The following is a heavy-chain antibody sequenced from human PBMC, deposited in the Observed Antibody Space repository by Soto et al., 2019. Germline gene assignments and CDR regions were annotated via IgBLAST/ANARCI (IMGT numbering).Heavy chain of an antibody. D-gene: IGHD4-17*01. CDR3: ARRGYGDYKDYYYGMDV. CDR2: IYYSGST. Sequence: SETLSLTCTVSRGSISSGTNYWAWIRQPPGKGLEWIANIYYSGSTFYNPSLKSRVTISVDTSKNQFSLKLSSVTAADTAVYYCARRGYGDYKDYYYGMDVWGQGTTVTVSS. V-gene: IGHV4-39*01. J-gene: IGHJ6*02. CDR1: RGSISSGTNY.